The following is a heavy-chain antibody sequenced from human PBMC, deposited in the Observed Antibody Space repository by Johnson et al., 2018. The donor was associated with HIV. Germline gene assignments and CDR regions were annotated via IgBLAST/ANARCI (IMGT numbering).Heavy chain of an antibody. J-gene: IGHJ3*02. D-gene: IGHD6-19*01. CDR1: GFTFSSYG. CDR2: ISYDGSNK. V-gene: IGHV3-30*03. Sequence: QVQLVESGGGLVQPGGSLRLSCAASGFTFSSYGMHWVRQAPGKGLEWVAVISYDGSNKYYADSVRGRFPVYRDNSKNTLYLQMSSLRAEDTAVYYCAREMGWLVLYYAVDIWGQGTMVTVSS. CDR3: AREMGWLVLYYAVDI.